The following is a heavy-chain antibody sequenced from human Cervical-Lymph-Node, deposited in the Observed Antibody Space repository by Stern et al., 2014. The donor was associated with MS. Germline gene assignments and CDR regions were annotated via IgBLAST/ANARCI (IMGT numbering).Heavy chain of an antibody. CDR1: GGTFRSFA. J-gene: IGHJ6*02. V-gene: IGHV1-69*01. CDR3: ASAHPATRRGYKGMNV. D-gene: IGHD2-2*01. Sequence: QVQLVESGPAVRKPGSSVNVTCKASGGTFRSFAVNWVRQAHGQGIEWVGGIIPVFETPTYAQKFQGIVTIISDESTNAVYVELSSLTTDDTATYFCASAHPATRRGYKGMNVWGQGTTIAVSS. CDR2: IIPVFETP.